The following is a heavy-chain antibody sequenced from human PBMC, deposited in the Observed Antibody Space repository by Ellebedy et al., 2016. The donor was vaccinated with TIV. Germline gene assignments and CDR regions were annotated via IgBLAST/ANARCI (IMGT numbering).Heavy chain of an antibody. CDR1: GYTFTSYG. J-gene: IGHJ5*02. CDR3: ARDKWGLGNSDNLFDP. CDR2: ISTDNGNT. Sequence: AASVKVSCKASGYTFTSYGISWVRQAPGQGLEWMGWISTDNGNTNYAQKVRGRVTMTTDASTSTAFLELRSLRSDDTAVYYCARDKWGLGNSDNLFDPWGQGTLVTVSS. D-gene: IGHD7-27*01. V-gene: IGHV1-18*04.